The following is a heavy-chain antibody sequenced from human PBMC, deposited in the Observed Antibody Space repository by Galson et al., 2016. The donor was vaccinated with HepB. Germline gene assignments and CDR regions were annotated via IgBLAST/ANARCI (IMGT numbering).Heavy chain of an antibody. J-gene: IGHJ4*02. Sequence: SLRLSCAASGFSVSSNYLSWVRQAPGKGLEWVSVIFSAGTTYYADSVKGRFTISRDNSKNTRYLQMDSLRAEDTAVYYCARDSGSVSFDYWGQGTLVTVSS. CDR2: IFSAGTT. CDR1: GFSVSSNY. CDR3: ARDSGSVSFDY. V-gene: IGHV3-53*01. D-gene: IGHD1-26*01.